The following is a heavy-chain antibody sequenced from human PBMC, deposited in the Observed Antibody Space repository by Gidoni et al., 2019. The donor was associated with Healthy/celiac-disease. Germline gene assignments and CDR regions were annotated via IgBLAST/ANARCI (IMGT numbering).Heavy chain of an antibody. Sequence: EVQLVQSGAEVKKPGECLKVSCKGSGSSCTSYWIGCVRQMPGKGLEWMGIIYPGDSDTRYSPSFQGQVTISADKSISTAYLQWSSLKASDTAMYYGARPSGMEWEHVHFDYWGQGTLVTVSS. J-gene: IGHJ4*02. CDR3: ARPSGMEWEHVHFDY. CDR1: GSSCTSYW. D-gene: IGHD1-26*01. V-gene: IGHV5-51*01. CDR2: IYPGDSDT.